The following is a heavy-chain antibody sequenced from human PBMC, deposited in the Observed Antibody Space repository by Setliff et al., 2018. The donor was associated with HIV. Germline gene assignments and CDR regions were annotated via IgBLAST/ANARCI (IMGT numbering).Heavy chain of an antibody. CDR3: AREKRSSTWLYSSGGTVDY. D-gene: IGHD6-25*01. Sequence: KPSETLSLTCTVSGVSTTSSSYYWGWIRQPPGKGLDWIGYVYSSGSTYYNPSLKSRLTISVDTAISTVYMELSSLRSDDTAVYSCAREKRSSTWLYSSGGTVDYWGLGTLVTVSS. J-gene: IGHJ4*02. CDR2: VYSSGST. V-gene: IGHV4-39*02. CDR1: GVSTTSSSYY.